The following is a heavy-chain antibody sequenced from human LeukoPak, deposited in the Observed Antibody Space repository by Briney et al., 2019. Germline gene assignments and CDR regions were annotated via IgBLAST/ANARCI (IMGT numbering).Heavy chain of an antibody. CDR2: IYYSGST. CDR1: GGSISSYY. CDR3: ARGHSSAWDFYYYMDV. J-gene: IGHJ6*03. Sequence: SETLSLTCTVSGGSISSYYWSWIRQPPGKGLEWIGYIYYSGSTTYNPSLKSRVTISVDTSKNQFSLKVSSVTAADTAVYYCARGHSSAWDFYYYMDVWGKGTTVTVSS. D-gene: IGHD6-19*01. V-gene: IGHV4-59*01.